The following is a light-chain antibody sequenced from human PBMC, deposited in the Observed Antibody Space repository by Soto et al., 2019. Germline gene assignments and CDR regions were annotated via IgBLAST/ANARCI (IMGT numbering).Light chain of an antibody. Sequence: DIVMTQSPDSLAVSLGERATINCKSSQSVLYSSNNKNYLAWYQQKPGQPPKLLIYWASTRESGVPDRFSGSGSGTDFTLTISSLPAEDVAVYSCQQYYSTPFTFGPGTNVDI. CDR3: QQYYSTPFT. J-gene: IGKJ3*01. CDR1: QSVLYSSNNKNY. CDR2: WAS. V-gene: IGKV4-1*01.